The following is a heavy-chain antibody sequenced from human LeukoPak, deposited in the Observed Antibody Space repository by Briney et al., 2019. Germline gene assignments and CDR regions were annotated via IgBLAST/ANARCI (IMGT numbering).Heavy chain of an antibody. CDR2: ISYSGTT. V-gene: IGHV4-39*01. CDR3: ARHSGSGPLAYRRHPFDR. J-gene: IGHJ4*02. Sequence: SETLSLTCAVSGGSITNNRTFWGWIRQPPGKGLEWIGSISYSGTTYYNPSLRSRLTISIHTSKNLFSLWLSSVTAADTALYFCARHSGSGPLAYRRHPFDRWGQGALVAVSS. CDR1: GGSITNNRTF. D-gene: IGHD6-19*01.